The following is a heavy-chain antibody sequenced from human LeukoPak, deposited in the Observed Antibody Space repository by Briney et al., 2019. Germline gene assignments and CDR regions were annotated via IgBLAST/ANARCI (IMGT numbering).Heavy chain of an antibody. J-gene: IGHJ4*02. CDR2: ISGNSGTT. Sequence: GGSLRLSCVASRFTLSSYAMSWVRQAPGKGLEWVSVISGNSGTTNYANSVKGRFTVSRDNSKNTLYLQMNSLRAEDTAVYYCAKGRGGFDWSLDYWGQGTLFTVSS. V-gene: IGHV3-23*01. D-gene: IGHD3-9*01. CDR1: RFTLSSYA. CDR3: AKGRGGFDWSLDY.